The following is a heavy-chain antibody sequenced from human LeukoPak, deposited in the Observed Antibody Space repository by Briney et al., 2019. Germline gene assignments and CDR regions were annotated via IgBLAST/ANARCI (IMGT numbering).Heavy chain of an antibody. J-gene: IGHJ4*02. Sequence: PGGSLRLSCAASGFTVSSNYMSWVRQAPGKGLEWVSVIYSGGSTYYADSVKGRFTISRDNSKNTLYLQMNSLRAEDTAVYYCAGGTYYYDSSGGYFDYWGQGTLVTVSS. D-gene: IGHD3-22*01. V-gene: IGHV3-66*01. CDR2: IYSGGST. CDR3: AGGTYYYDSSGGYFDY. CDR1: GFTVSSNY.